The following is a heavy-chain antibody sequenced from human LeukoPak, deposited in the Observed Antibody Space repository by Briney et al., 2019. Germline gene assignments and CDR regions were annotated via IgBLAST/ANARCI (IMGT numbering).Heavy chain of an antibody. J-gene: IGHJ4*02. CDR3: AKDLGSSWRYYFDY. D-gene: IGHD6-13*01. Sequence: PGGSLRLSCAASGLTFSSYGMHWVRQAPGKGLEWVAVISYDGSNKYYADSVKGRFTISRDNSKNTLYLQMNSLRAEDTAVYYCAKDLGSSWRYYFDYWGQGTLVTVSS. V-gene: IGHV3-30*18. CDR2: ISYDGSNK. CDR1: GLTFSSYG.